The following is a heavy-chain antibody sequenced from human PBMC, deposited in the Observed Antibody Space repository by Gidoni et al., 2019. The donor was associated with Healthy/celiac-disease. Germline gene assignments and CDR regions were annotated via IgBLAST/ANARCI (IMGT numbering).Heavy chain of an antibody. Sequence: EMQLLESGGGLVQPGGSLRLSCAASGFTFSSYAMSGVRQAPGRGLEWVSAISGSGGSTYYTDSVKGRFTISRYNSKNTLYLHLHSLRAEDTAVYYCSKDPYGDYVSFDYWGQGTLFTVSS. CDR1: GFTFSSYA. CDR3: SKDPYGDYVSFDY. CDR2: ISGSGGST. V-gene: IGHV3-23*01. D-gene: IGHD4-17*01. J-gene: IGHJ4*02.